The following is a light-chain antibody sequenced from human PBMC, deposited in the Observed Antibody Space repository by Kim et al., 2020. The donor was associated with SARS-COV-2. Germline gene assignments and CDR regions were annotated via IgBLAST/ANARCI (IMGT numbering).Light chain of an antibody. CDR2: GKN. CDR1: SLRSYY. CDR3: NSRDSSGNHVV. V-gene: IGLV3-19*01. Sequence: ALGQTVRIKCQGESLRSYYASWYQKKPGQAPILVIYGKNNRPSGIPDRFSGSASGNTASLTITGVQAEDEGDFYCNSRDSSGNHVVFGGGTQLTV. J-gene: IGLJ2*01.